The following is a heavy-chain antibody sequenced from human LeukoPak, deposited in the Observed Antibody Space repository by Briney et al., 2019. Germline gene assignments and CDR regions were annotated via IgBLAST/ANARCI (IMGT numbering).Heavy chain of an antibody. J-gene: IGHJ4*02. Sequence: GWISAYNGNTNYAQKLQGRVTMTTDTSTSTAYMELRSLRSDDTAVYYCARDGSTSCNPFDYWGQGTLVTVSS. CDR2: ISAYNGNT. CDR3: ARDGSTSCNPFDY. D-gene: IGHD2-2*01. V-gene: IGHV1-18*01.